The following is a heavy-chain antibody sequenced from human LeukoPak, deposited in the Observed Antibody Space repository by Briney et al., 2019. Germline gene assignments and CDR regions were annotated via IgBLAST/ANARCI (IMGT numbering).Heavy chain of an antibody. Sequence: PGGSLRLSCAASGFTFDDYTMHWVRQAPGKGLEWVSLISWDGGSTYYADSVKGRFTISRDNSKNSLYLQMNSLRTEDTALYYCANEGDYWGQGTLVTVSS. CDR2: ISWDGGST. CDR3: ANEGDY. V-gene: IGHV3-43*01. J-gene: IGHJ4*02. CDR1: GFTFDDYT.